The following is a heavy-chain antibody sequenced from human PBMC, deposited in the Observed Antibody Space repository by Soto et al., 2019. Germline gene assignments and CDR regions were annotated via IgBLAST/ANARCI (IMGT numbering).Heavy chain of an antibody. Sequence: QVQLRESGPGLVKPSQTLSLTCTVSGGSISSGVFYWSWIRQHPGKGLEWIGYISSRGSTYYNPSLKRRVTISVDTSETQFSLRLTSVTAADTAVYYCARVSPLRRGGNWFDPWGQGTLVAVSS. V-gene: IGHV4-31*03. D-gene: IGHD2-15*01. CDR3: ARVSPLRRGGNWFDP. CDR2: ISSRGST. J-gene: IGHJ5*02. CDR1: GGSISSGVFY.